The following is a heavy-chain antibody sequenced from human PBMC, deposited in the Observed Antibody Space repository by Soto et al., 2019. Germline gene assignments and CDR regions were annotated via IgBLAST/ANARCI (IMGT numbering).Heavy chain of an antibody. CDR1: GFSLSNNG. CDR3: AKGGSGNYVTYYYYYGMDV. J-gene: IGHJ6*02. V-gene: IGHV3-30*18. CDR2: ISYDGNNK. D-gene: IGHD3-22*01. Sequence: QVQLVESGGGVVQPGRSLRLSCAASGFSLSNNGMHWVRQAPGKGLEWVAVISYDGNNKYYADSVKGRFTISRDNSKNTVYLEMNHLRAEDTAMYYCAKGGSGNYVTYYYYYGMDVWGQGTTVTVSS.